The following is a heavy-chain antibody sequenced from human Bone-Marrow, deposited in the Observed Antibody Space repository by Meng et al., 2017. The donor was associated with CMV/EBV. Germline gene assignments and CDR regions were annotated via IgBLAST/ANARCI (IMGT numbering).Heavy chain of an antibody. CDR2: ISYDGSNK. Sequence: GGSLRLSCAASGFTFSSYAMHWVRQAPGKGLERVAVISYDGSNKYYADSVKGRFTISRDNSKNTLYLQMNSLRAEDTAVYYCARDRPDIVVVPAGNYYYYYGMDVWGQGTTVTVSS. V-gene: IGHV3-30*04. J-gene: IGHJ6*02. D-gene: IGHD2-2*01. CDR3: ARDRPDIVVVPAGNYYYYYGMDV. CDR1: GFTFSSYA.